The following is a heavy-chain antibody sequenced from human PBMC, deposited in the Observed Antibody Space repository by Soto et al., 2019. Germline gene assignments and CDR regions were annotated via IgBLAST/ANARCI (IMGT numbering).Heavy chain of an antibody. V-gene: IGHV3-30-3*01. D-gene: IGHD6-6*01. J-gene: IGHJ4*02. Sequence: QAGGSLRLSCAAPGFTFNNYAMHWVRQAPGKGLEWVAVISYDGTTTYYADSVKGRFTFSRDNSKDTLYLQMNSLGPGDTAVYYCARARTNNVSYPPGYWGQGTLVTVSS. CDR1: GFTFNNYA. CDR2: ISYDGTTT. CDR3: ARARTNNVSYPPGY.